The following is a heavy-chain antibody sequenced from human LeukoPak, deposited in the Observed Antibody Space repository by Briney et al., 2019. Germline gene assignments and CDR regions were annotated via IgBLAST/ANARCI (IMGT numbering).Heavy chain of an antibody. D-gene: IGHD3-9*01. J-gene: IGHJ4*02. CDR2: ISIRCSTI. CDR1: GSTFSDYY. V-gene: IGHV3-11*04. CDR3: ARGHYDVLDASYKWTPDY. Sequence: GGSLRLSCAADGSTFSDYYMSWIRQAPGEGRGWDSYISIRCSTIYYADSVKCPFTISRHNAKNSLYLQLNSLRVEDTAVYYCARGHYDVLDASYKWTPDYWGQGTLVTVSS.